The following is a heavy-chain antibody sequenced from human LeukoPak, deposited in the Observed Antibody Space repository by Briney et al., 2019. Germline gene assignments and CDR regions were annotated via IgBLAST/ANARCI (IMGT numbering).Heavy chain of an antibody. CDR2: ISYSTSFV. CDR3: ARDDILTGYSNNWFEP. Sequence: GGSLRLSCEASGFTFSSYTMTWVRQAPGKGLEWVSSISYSTSFVYYKDSVKGRFTISRDNAKNSLYLQMISLRAEDTAVYYCARDDILTGYSNNWFEPWGQGTLVTVSS. V-gene: IGHV3-21*01. CDR1: GFTFSSYT. J-gene: IGHJ5*02. D-gene: IGHD3-9*01.